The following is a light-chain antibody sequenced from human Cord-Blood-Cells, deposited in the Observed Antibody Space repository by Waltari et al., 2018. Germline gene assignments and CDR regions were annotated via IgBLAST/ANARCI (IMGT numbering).Light chain of an antibody. CDR2: EVS. CDR1: SSYVGGYDY. Sequence: QSALTQPASVSGSPGQSTPIPCTGTSSYVGGYDYVSWYQQHPGKAPKLMIYEVSNRPSGVSNRFSGSKSGNTASLTVSGLQAEDEADYYCSSYTSSSTWVFGGGTKLTVL. V-gene: IGLV2-14*01. J-gene: IGLJ3*02. CDR3: SSYTSSSTWV.